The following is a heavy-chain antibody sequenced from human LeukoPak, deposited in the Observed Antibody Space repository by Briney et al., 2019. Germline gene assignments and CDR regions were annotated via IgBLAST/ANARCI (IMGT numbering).Heavy chain of an antibody. Sequence: GGSLRLSCTASGFTISNHPMHWVRQAPGKGLEWVAVISYDGIKKHHADSVKGRFTISRDNAKNTLDLQMNSLRAEDAAVYYCARPEYCSTTNCYDSAFDIWGHGTMVTVSS. CDR3: ARPEYCSTTNCYDSAFDI. V-gene: IGHV3-30*04. J-gene: IGHJ3*02. D-gene: IGHD2-2*01. CDR2: ISYDGIKK. CDR1: GFTISNHP.